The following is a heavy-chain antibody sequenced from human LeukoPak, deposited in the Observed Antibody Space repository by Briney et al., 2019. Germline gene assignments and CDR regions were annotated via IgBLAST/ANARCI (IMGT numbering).Heavy chain of an antibody. D-gene: IGHD5/OR15-5a*01. J-gene: IGHJ3*02. CDR1: GFTFSSYA. Sequence: AGGSLRLSCAASGFTFSSYAMSWVRPAPGKGLEGVSGISGSDRSTYYADSVKGRFIISRDNSKNTLYLQMNSLRAEDTAVYYCAKDTSVGAFDIRGQGTMVTVSS. V-gene: IGHV3-23*01. CDR3: AKDTSVGAFDI. CDR2: ISGSDRST.